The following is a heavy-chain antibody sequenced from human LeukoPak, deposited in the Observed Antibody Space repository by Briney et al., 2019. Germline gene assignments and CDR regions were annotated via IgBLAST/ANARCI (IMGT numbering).Heavy chain of an antibody. J-gene: IGHJ6*03. CDR1: GYTFTSYG. V-gene: IGHV1-18*01. CDR3: ARAPGYCSSTSCSKYYYYYYMDV. CDR2: ISAYHGNT. Sequence: ASVKVSCKASGYTFTSYGVSWVRQAPGQGLEWMGLISAYHGNTNYAQKLHGRGTMTKDTSTSTAYMELRSLRSDDTAVYYCARAPGYCSSTSCSKYYYYYYMDVWGKGTTVTVSS. D-gene: IGHD2-2*01.